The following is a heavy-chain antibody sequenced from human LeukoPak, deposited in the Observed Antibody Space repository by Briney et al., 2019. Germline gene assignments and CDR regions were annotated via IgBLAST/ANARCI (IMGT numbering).Heavy chain of an antibody. V-gene: IGHV3-9*01. D-gene: IGHD2-2*01. CDR1: GFTFDDYA. J-gene: IGHJ4*02. Sequence: GGSLRLSCAASGFTFDDYAMHWVRQAPGKGLEWVSGISWNSGTIGYADSVKGRFTISRDNAKNSLYLQMNSLRAEDTALYYCAKDIGSSAYYFDYWGQGILVTVSS. CDR2: ISWNSGTI. CDR3: AKDIGSSAYYFDY.